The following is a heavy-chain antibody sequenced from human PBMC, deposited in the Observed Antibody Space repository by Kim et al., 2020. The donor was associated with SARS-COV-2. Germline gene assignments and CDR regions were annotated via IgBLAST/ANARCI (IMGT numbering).Heavy chain of an antibody. Sequence: GGSLRLSCAASGFTFSSYAMSWVSQAPGKGLEWVSAISGSGGSTYYADSVKGRFTISRDNSKNTLYLQMNSLRAEDTAVYYCAKDIVVVPAAMPYGMDVWGQGTTVTVSS. CDR3: AKDIVVVPAAMPYGMDV. D-gene: IGHD2-2*01. V-gene: IGHV3-23*01. J-gene: IGHJ6*02. CDR1: GFTFSSYA. CDR2: ISGSGGST.